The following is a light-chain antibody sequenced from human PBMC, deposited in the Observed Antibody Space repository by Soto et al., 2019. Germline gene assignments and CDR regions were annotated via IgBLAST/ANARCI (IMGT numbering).Light chain of an antibody. CDR1: QSIGGW. J-gene: IGKJ1*01. CDR3: QQYDTYPWT. V-gene: IGKV1-5*01. CDR2: EAS. Sequence: DIQMTQAPSTLSVSVGDRVTLTCRASQSIGGWLAWYQQKPGKAPKLLIYEASTLQSGVPSRFSGSGSGTDFTLTISSLQPEDFATYYCQQYDTYPWTFGQRTKVDIK.